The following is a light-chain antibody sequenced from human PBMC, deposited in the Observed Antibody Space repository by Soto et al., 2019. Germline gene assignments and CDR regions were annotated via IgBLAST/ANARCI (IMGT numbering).Light chain of an antibody. CDR1: QKISSY. V-gene: IGKV1-8*01. CDR3: QQYFSYPYT. Sequence: AIRMTQSPSSFSASTGDRVTITCRASQKISSYLAWYQQKVGKAPKLLIYAAATLQRGAPSRFSGSGSGTDFTLTISRLQSEDFASYHCQQYFSYPYTFGQGTKLEI. J-gene: IGKJ2*01. CDR2: AAA.